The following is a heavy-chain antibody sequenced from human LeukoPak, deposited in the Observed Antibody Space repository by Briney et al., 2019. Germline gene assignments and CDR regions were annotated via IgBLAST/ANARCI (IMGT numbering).Heavy chain of an antibody. V-gene: IGHV4-34*01. CDR3: ARMTYYYYYMDV. CDR1: GGSFSGYY. J-gene: IGHJ6*03. Sequence: SETLSLTCAVYGGSFSGYYWSWIRQPPGKGLEWIGEINHTGSTNYNPSLKSRVTISVDTSKNQFSLKLSSVTAADTAVYYCARMTYYYYYMDVWGKGTTVTISS. CDR2: INHTGST. D-gene: IGHD2-21*02.